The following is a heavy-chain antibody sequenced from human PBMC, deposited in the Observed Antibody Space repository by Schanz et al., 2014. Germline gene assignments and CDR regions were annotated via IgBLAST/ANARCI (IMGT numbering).Heavy chain of an antibody. Sequence: QVQLVQSGAEVKKPGSSVKVSCKASGGTFSSDTFSWVRQAPGQGPEFMGWISTFRNEDTNSAQRFQGRLTMTTDTSTSTAYMELRSLRSDDTALYYCTRGGYSYALSAFDIWGQGTMVTVSS. V-gene: IGHV1-18*01. J-gene: IGHJ3*02. CDR1: GGTFSSDT. CDR3: TRGGYSYALSAFDI. D-gene: IGHD5-18*01. CDR2: ISTFRNEDT.